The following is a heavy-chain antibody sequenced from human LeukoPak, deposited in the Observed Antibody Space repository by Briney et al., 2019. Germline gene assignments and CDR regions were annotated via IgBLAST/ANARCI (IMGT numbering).Heavy chain of an antibody. CDR2: ISYGGSNK. V-gene: IGHV3-30*04. Sequence: GGSLRLSCATSGFTIGKSDMAWVRQAPGKGLEWLAFISYGGSNKYYADSVKGRFTISRDNSKNTVYLQMNSLRAEDTAVYYCAREAVGAIYFDYWGQGTLVTVSS. CDR3: AREAVGAIYFDY. D-gene: IGHD1-26*01. J-gene: IGHJ4*02. CDR1: GFTIGKSD.